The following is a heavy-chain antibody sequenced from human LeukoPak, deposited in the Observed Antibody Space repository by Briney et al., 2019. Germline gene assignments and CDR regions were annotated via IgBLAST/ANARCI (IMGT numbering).Heavy chain of an antibody. V-gene: IGHV4-59*11. J-gene: IGHJ6*03. CDR2: IYYSGST. CDR1: GGSISSHY. Sequence: SETLSLTCTVSGGSISSHYGSWIRQPPGKGLEWIGYIYYSGSTNYNPSLKSRVTISVDTSKNQFSLKLSSVTAADTAVYYCAREGAAAGYMDVWGKGTTVTVSS. CDR3: AREGAAAGYMDV. D-gene: IGHD6-13*01.